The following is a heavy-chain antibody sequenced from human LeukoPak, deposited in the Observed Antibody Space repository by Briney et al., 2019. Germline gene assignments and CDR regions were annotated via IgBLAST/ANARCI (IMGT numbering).Heavy chain of an antibody. CDR2: IYYSGST. V-gene: IGHV4-31*03. Sequence: SETLSLTCTVSGGSISSGGYYWSWIRQHPGKGLEWIGYIYYSGSTYYNPSLKSRVTISVDTSKNQFSLKLSSVTAADTAVYYCARDYRGNGIDYWGQGTLVTVSS. D-gene: IGHD4-23*01. J-gene: IGHJ4*02. CDR1: GGSISSGGYY. CDR3: ARDYRGNGIDY.